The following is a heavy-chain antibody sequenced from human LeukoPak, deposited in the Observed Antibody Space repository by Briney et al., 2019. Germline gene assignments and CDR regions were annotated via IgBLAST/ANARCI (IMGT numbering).Heavy chain of an antibody. J-gene: IGHJ6*03. CDR1: GYTFTSYY. CDR2: VNPSGGST. V-gene: IGHV1-46*01. CDR3: AREGKGHSSSSLGADYYYYMDV. D-gene: IGHD6-6*01. Sequence: GASVKVSCKASGYTFTSYYMHWVRQAPGQGLEWMGIVNPSGGSTSYAQKFQGRVTMTRDTSTSTVYMELSSLRSEDTAVYYCAREGKGHSSSSLGADYYYYMDVWGKGTTVTVSS.